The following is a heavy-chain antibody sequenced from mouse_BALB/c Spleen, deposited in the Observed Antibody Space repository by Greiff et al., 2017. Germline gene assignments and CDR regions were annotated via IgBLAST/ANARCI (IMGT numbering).Heavy chain of an antibody. J-gene: IGHJ2*01. CDR2: ISDGGSYT. CDR1: GFTFSDYY. Sequence: EVMLVESGGGLVKPGGSLKLSCAASGFTFSDYYMYWVRQTPEKRLEWVATISDGGSYTYYPDSVKGRFTISRDNAKNNLYLQMSSLKSEDTAMYYCARVGGYYLFDYWGQGTTLTVSS. V-gene: IGHV5-4*02. CDR3: ARVGGYYLFDY. D-gene: IGHD2-3*01.